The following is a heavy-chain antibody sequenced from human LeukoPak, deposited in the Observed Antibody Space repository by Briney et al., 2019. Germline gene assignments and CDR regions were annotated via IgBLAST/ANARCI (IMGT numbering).Heavy chain of an antibody. Sequence: GGSLRLPCAASGFRFSSNWMSWVRQAPGQGMEWVASIKQDGSEKDYVDSVKGRFTISRDNAKNSLYLQMNSLRAEDTAVYYCATRYYYDSCHYFDNWGQGTLVTVSS. V-gene: IGHV3-7*05. D-gene: IGHD3-22*01. CDR2: IKQDGSEK. CDR1: GFRFSSNW. CDR3: ATRYYYDSCHYFDN. J-gene: IGHJ4*02.